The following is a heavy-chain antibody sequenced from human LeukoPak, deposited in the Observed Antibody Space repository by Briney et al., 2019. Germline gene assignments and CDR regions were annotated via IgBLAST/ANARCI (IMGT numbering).Heavy chain of an antibody. CDR3: ATGYSYGMEDY. J-gene: IGHJ4*02. V-gene: IGHV1-69*04. D-gene: IGHD5-18*01. Sequence: ASVKVSCKASGGTFSSYAISWVRQPPGQGLEWMGRIIPNLGIANYAQKFQGRVTITEDKSTSTAYMELSSLRFEDTAVYYCATGYSYGMEDYWGQGTLVTVSS. CDR2: IIPNLGIA. CDR1: GGTFSSYA.